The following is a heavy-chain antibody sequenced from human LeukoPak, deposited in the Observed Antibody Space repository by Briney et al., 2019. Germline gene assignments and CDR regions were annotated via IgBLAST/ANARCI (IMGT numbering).Heavy chain of an antibody. CDR2: ISPNSGGT. CDR3: ARDGGATGQNAFDI. V-gene: IGHV1-2*02. D-gene: IGHD1-26*01. CDR1: GYTFTGYY. Sequence: ASVKVSCKASGYTFTGYYMHWVRRAPGQGLEWMGWISPNSGGTNYAQKFQGRVTMTRDTSISTAYMELSRLRSDDTAVYYCARDGGATGQNAFDIWGQGTMVTVSS. J-gene: IGHJ3*02.